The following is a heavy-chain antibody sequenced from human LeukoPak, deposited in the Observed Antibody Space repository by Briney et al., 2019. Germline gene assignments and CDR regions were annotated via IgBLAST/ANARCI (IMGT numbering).Heavy chain of an antibody. CDR2: ISSNGGRT. CDR1: GFTFSAYT. V-gene: IGHV3-64*01. D-gene: IGHD7-27*01. CDR3: ARENWGGADY. J-gene: IGHJ4*02. Sequence: GGSLRLSCAASGFTFSAYTMHWVRQAPGKGLESVSAISSNGGRTYYANSVKGRFTISRDNSKNTLYLQMGSLRPEDMAVYYCARENWGGADYWGQGALVTVSS.